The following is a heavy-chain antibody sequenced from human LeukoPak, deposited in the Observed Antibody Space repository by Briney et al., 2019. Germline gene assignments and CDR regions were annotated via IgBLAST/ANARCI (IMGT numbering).Heavy chain of an antibody. CDR3: AADLEFNYIHP. CDR2: IKQDGSEK. CDR1: GFTFSSYW. D-gene: IGHD3-10*01. J-gene: IGHJ5*02. V-gene: IGHV3-7*01. Sequence: GGSLRLSCAASGFTFSSYWMSWVRQAPGKGLEWVANIKQDGSEKYYVDSVKGRFTISRDNAKKALYLQMDSLRAEDTAVYYCAADLEFNYIHPWGQGTLVTVSS.